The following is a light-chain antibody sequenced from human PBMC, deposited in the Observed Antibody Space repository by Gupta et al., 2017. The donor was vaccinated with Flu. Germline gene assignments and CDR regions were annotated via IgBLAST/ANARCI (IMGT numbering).Light chain of an antibody. CDR2: LGS. Sequence: DIVMTQSPLSLPVTPGEPASISCRSSQSLLHSNGYNYLDWYQQKPGQSPQLLIYLGSNRASGVPDRFSGSGSGTDFTLKISRVEAEDVGIYYCMQALQTPFFGPGTKVDIK. V-gene: IGKV2-28*01. CDR1: QSLLHSNGYNY. CDR3: MQALQTPF. J-gene: IGKJ3*01.